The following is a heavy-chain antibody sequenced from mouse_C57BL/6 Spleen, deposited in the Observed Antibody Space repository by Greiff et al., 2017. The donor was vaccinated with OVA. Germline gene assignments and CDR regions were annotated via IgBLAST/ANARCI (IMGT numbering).Heavy chain of an antibody. J-gene: IGHJ4*01. CDR1: GYTFTSYW. CDR2: IDPSDSYT. Sequence: VQLQQPGAELVMPGASVKLSCKASGYTFTSYWMHWVKQRPGQGLEWIGEIDPSDSYTNYNQKFKGKSTLTVDKSSSTAYMQLSSLTSEDSAVYYCARSTVVASYYYAMDYWGQGTSVTVAS. CDR3: ARSTVVASYYYAMDY. D-gene: IGHD1-1*01. V-gene: IGHV1-69*01.